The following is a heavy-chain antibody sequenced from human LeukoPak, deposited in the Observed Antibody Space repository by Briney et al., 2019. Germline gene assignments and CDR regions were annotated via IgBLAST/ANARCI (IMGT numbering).Heavy chain of an antibody. D-gene: IGHD3-22*01. CDR1: GGSISSYY. CDR2: IYYSGST. CDR3: ARVGYYYDSSGLGY. V-gene: IGHV4-59*01. Sequence: SETLSLTRTVSGGSISSYYWSWIRQPPGKGLEWIGYIYYSGSTNYNPSLKSRVTISVDTSKNQFSLKLSSVTAADTAVYYCARVGYYYDSSGLGYWGQGTLVTVSS. J-gene: IGHJ4*02.